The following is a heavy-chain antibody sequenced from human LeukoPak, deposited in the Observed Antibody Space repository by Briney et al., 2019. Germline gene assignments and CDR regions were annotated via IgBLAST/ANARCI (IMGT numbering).Heavy chain of an antibody. J-gene: IGHJ4*02. D-gene: IGHD1-1*01. V-gene: IGHV4-34*01. CDR3: AGATLQLERRPFDY. Sequence: PSETLSLTCAVYGGSFNAYYWSWIRQPPGKGLEWIGEINHSGSTNYNSSLKSRVTISVDTSKNQFSLKLSSVTAADTAIYYCAGATLQLERRPFDYWGQGTLVTVSS. CDR2: INHSGST. CDR1: GGSFNAYY.